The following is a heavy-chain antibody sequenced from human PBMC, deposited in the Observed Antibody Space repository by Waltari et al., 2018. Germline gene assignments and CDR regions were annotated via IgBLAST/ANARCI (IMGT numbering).Heavy chain of an antibody. Sequence: EVQLVESGGDLVQPVGSLKLSCAASGFMFSAADMHWARQASGKGRELIGRIRRKAENYATAYAASVRGRFTLSRDDSKNTAYLQMNSLETEDTALYYCIRRNYGGDSDMTDWGQGTLVTVSS. CDR2: IRRKAENYAT. J-gene: IGHJ4*02. CDR3: IRRNYGGDSDMTD. V-gene: IGHV3-73*02. CDR1: GFMFSAAD. D-gene: IGHD2-21*02.